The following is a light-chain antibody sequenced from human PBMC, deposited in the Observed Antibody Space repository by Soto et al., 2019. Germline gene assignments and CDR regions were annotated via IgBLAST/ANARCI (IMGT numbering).Light chain of an antibody. CDR2: VAS. Sequence: EIVMTQSPATLSVSPGERATLSCRASQSVSSNLAWYQQKAGQAPRLLIYVASTRATGIPARFSGSGSGTEFTLTISILQSEDFAVYYCQQYNNWPRTFGQGTKVDIK. V-gene: IGKV3-15*01. CDR1: QSVSSN. CDR3: QQYNNWPRT. J-gene: IGKJ1*01.